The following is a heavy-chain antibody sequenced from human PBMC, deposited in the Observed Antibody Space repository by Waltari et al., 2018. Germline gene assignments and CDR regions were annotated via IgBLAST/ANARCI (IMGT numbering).Heavy chain of an antibody. V-gene: IGHV4-34*01. CDR3: ARRRIRYYDSSGYH. CDR2: INHSGST. Sequence: QVQLQQWGAGLLKPSETLSLTCAVYGGSFSGYYWGWIRQPPGKGLEWIGEINHSGSTNYNPSLKSRVTISVDTSKNQFSLKLSSVTAADTAVYYCARRRIRYYDSSGYHWGQGTLVTVSS. J-gene: IGHJ5*02. CDR1: GGSFSGYY. D-gene: IGHD3-22*01.